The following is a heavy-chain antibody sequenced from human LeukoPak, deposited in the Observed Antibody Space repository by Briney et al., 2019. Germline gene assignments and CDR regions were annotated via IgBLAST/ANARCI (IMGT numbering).Heavy chain of an antibody. V-gene: IGHV4-4*07. CDR1: GGSISSYY. J-gene: IGHJ3*02. D-gene: IGHD2-15*01. CDR2: IYTSGNT. Sequence: PSETLSLTCTVSGGSISSYYWSWIRQPAGKGLEWIGRIYTSGNTNYNPSLKSRVTMSVDTSKNQFSLKLSSVTAADTAVYYCAREGLEVVVVAAFFDIWGQGTMVTVSS. CDR3: AREGLEVVVVAAFFDI.